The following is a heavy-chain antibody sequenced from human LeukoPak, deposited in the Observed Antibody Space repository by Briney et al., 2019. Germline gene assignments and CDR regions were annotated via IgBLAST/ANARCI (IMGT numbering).Heavy chain of an antibody. CDR2: INHSGST. J-gene: IGHJ5*02. Sequence: SETLSLTCTVSGGSISSYYWSWIRQPPGKGLEWIGEINHSGSTNYNASLKNRLSISVEKSENQFSLKLISVTGADTAVYYCGSDNRGWGTRGWFDPWGQGTLVTVSS. V-gene: IGHV4-34*01. CDR3: GSDNRGWGTRGWFDP. CDR1: GGSISSYY. D-gene: IGHD6-19*01.